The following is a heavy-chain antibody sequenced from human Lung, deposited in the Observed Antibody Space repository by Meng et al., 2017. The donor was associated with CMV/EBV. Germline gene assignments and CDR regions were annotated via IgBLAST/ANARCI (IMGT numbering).Heavy chain of an antibody. D-gene: IGHD3-3*01. CDR1: GFTFSSYA. CDR2: ISGSGGST. V-gene: IGHV3-23*01. Sequence: GEXXKISCAASGFTFSSYAMSWVRQAPGKGLEWVSAISGSGGSTYYADSVKGRFTISRDNSKNTLYLQMNSLRAEDTALYYCARDLLRYDFWSGYLNHYYYYYGMDVWXQGTTVTVSS. CDR3: ARDLLRYDFWSGYLNHYYYYYGMDV. J-gene: IGHJ6*02.